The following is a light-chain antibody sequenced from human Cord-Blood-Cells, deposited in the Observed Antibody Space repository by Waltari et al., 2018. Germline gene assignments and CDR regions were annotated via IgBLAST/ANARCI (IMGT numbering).Light chain of an antibody. CDR2: DAS. V-gene: IGKV3-11*01. CDR1: QSVSSY. J-gene: IGKJ1*01. Sequence: ELVLTQSPATLSLSPGERATLSCRASQSVSSYLSWHPQKPGQPPSLLIYDASNRATVIPARFSGSGSGTDFTLTISSLEPEDFAVYYCQQRSNWPPTFGQGTKVEIK. CDR3: QQRSNWPPT.